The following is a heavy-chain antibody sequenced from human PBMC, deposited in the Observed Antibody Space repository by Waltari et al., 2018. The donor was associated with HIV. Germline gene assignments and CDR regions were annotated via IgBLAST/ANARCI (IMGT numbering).Heavy chain of an antibody. D-gene: IGHD3-16*01. Sequence: EVQVVESGGGLIKPEGSLRLSCVASGFTFNKAWMSWVRQAPGKGLEWVGRIRSNLDGGTTDYATPVKGRFTISRDDSENTVYLRMNNLNTEDTAVYYCIPYCMDITCLRMVYWGQGTRVTVSS. CDR2: IRSNLDGGTT. CDR1: GFTFNKAW. V-gene: IGHV3-15*01. CDR3: IPYCMDITCLRMVY. J-gene: IGHJ4*02.